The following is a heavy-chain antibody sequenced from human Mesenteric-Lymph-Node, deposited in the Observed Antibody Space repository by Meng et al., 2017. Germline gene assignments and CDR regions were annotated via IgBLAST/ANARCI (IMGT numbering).Heavy chain of an antibody. J-gene: IGHJ4*02. CDR1: GGSISSSSYY. CDR2: IYYSGST. Sequence: GSLRLSCTVSGGSISSSSYYWGWIRQPPGKGLEWIGSIYYSGSTYYNPSLKSRVTISVDTSKNQFSLKLSSVTAADTAVYYCARDIADSSGSFDYWGQGTLVTVSS. CDR3: ARDIADSSGSFDY. V-gene: IGHV4-39*07. D-gene: IGHD3-22*01.